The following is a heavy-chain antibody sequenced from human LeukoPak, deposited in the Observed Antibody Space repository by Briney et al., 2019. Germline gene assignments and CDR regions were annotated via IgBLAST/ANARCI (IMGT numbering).Heavy chain of an antibody. CDR1: GGSFSGYY. CDR2: IYYSEST. Sequence: PSETLSLTCAVYGGSFSGYYWSWIRQPPGKGLEWIGYIYYSESTNYNPSLKSRVTISIDPSKTQFSLRLNSVTAADTAVYFCARGEMATVFLWGQGTLVTVSS. J-gene: IGHJ4*02. CDR3: ARGEMATVFL. D-gene: IGHD5-24*01. V-gene: IGHV4-59*01.